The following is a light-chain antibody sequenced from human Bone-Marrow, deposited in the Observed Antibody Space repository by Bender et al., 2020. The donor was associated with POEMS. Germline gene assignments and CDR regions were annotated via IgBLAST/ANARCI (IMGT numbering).Light chain of an antibody. CDR2: SSH. J-gene: IGLJ3*02. CDR1: SSNIGAHA. CDR3: AVWDDSLNGWV. Sequence: QSVLTQPPPASGTPGQRVTISCSGGSSNIGAHAVNWYQHLPGTTPNLLIYSSHRRPSEVPDRFSGSRSGTSASLAISGLQSEDEADYYCAVWDDSLNGWVFGGGTKLTVL. V-gene: IGLV1-44*01.